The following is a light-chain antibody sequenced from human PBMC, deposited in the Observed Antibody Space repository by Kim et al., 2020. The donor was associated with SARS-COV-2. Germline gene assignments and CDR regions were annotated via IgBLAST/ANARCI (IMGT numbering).Light chain of an antibody. J-gene: IGLJ3*02. Sequence: SYELTQPPSVSVSPGQTASITCSGSKMGDKYAYWYQKKPGQSPVLVIYQHTKRPSGISQRFSGSSSGNTATLTISRAQTMDEADYYCQAWDSSTGVFGGGTQLTVL. CDR2: QHT. CDR3: QAWDSSTGV. CDR1: KMGDKY. V-gene: IGLV3-1*01.